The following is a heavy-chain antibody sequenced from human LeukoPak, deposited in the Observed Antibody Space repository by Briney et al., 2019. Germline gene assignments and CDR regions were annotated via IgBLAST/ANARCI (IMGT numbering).Heavy chain of an antibody. J-gene: IGHJ4*02. Sequence: GASVTVSCTASGGTFISYAISWVRQAPGEGREWMGGIIPIFGTANYAQKFQGGVTITADESTSTAYMELSSLRSEDTAVYYCARVVSSSWSNFDYWGQGTLFTVSS. V-gene: IGHV1-69*13. CDR2: IIPIFGTA. CDR1: GGTFISYA. D-gene: IGHD6-13*01. CDR3: ARVVSSSWSNFDY.